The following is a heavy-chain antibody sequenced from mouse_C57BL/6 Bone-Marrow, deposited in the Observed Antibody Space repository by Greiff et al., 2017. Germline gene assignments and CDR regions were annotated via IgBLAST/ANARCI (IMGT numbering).Heavy chain of an antibody. CDR2: IHPNSGST. J-gene: IGHJ3*01. D-gene: IGHD1-1*01. Sequence: QVHVKQPGAELVKPGASVKLSCKASGYTFTSYWMHWVQQRPGQGLVWIGMIHPNSGSTNYNEKFKSKATLTVDKSSSTAYMQLSNLTSEDSAVYYCARYYYYGSSPRWFAYWGQGTLVTVSA. CDR1: GYTFTSYW. CDR3: ARYYYYGSSPRWFAY. V-gene: IGHV1-64*01.